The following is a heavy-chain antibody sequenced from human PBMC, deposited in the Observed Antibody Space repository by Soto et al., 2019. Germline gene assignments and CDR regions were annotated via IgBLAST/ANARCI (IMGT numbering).Heavy chain of an antibody. CDR1: GGSVNNANYF. CDR3: ARDADYGGSRGGMDV. CDR2: IYYSGST. J-gene: IGHJ6*02. D-gene: IGHD4-17*01. Sequence: QVRLEESGPGLVKPSETLSLICSVSGGSVNNANYFWNWIRHHPENGLEWIGYIYYSGSTRYNPSFKTRATLSIDTSKNQFSMRLNSVTVAATAVYFCARDADYGGSRGGMDVWGRGTTV. V-gene: IGHV4-31*03.